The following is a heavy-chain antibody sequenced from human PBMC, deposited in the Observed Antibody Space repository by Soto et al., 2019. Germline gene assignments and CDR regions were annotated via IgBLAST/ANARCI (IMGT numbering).Heavy chain of an antibody. V-gene: IGHV3-23*01. D-gene: IGHD3-10*01. J-gene: IGHJ4*02. Sequence: XGSLKLSCAASGFTFTSYAMTWVRQVPGEGLHWVSSISKSGDSTYYADSVKGRFTTSRDNSKNTLYLQMNSLRAEDTAIYYCAKGSFGFDYWGQGTLVTVSS. CDR3: AKGSFGFDY. CDR2: ISKSGDST. CDR1: GFTFTSYA.